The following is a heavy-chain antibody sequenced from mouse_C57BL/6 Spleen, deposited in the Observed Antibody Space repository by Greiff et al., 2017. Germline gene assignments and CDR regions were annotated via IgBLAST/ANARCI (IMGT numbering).Heavy chain of an antibody. CDR2: IYPGDGDT. V-gene: IGHV1-82*01. CDR1: GYAFSSSW. J-gene: IGHJ3*01. D-gene: IGHD4-1*01. Sequence: LVESGPELVKPGASVKISCKASGYAFSSSWMNWVKQRPGKGLEWIGRIYPGDGDTNYNGKFKGKATLTADKSSSTAYMQLSSLTSEDSAVYFWARRWDDAWFAYWGQGTLVTVSA. CDR3: ARRWDDAWFAY.